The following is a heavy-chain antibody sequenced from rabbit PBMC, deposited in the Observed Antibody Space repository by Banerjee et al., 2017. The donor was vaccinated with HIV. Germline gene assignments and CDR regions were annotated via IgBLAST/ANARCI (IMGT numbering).Heavy chain of an antibody. D-gene: IGHD7-1*01. Sequence: QEQLEESGGDLVKPEGSLTLTCTASGFSFSNKYVMCWVRQAPGKGLEWIACIYTGSSGTTYYASWAKGRFTISKTSSTTVTLQMTSLTAADTATYFCARDAGGDGYSNDLWGPGTLVTVS. V-gene: IGHV1S45*01. CDR3: ARDAGGDGYSNDL. J-gene: IGHJ4*01. CDR1: GFSFSNKYV. CDR2: IYTGSSGTT.